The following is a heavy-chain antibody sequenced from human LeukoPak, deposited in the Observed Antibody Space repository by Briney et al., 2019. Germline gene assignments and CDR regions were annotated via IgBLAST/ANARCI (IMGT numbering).Heavy chain of an antibody. CDR3: ARGDRNSGYDLYYFDY. V-gene: IGHV3-48*02. CDR2: TTGSSSTT. CDR1: GFSFSTYS. J-gene: IGHJ4*02. D-gene: IGHD5-12*01. Sequence: GGSLRLSCAASGFSFSTYSMNWVRQAPGKGLEWVSYTTGSSSTTYYADSVKGRFTISRDNAKNSLYLQMNSLRDEDTAVYYCARGDRNSGYDLYYFDYWGQGTLVTVSS.